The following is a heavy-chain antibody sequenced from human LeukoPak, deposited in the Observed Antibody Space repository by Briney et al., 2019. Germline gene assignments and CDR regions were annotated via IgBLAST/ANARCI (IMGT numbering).Heavy chain of an antibody. D-gene: IGHD2-2*02. V-gene: IGHV3-23*01. CDR2: ISGSGGST. J-gene: IGHJ4*02. CDR3: AKPPPLGGLYCSSTSCYNRGDY. CDR1: GFTFSSYA. Sequence: GGSLRLSCAASGFTFSSYAMSWVRQAPGKGLEWVSAISGSGGSTYYADSVKGRFTISRDNSKNTLYLQMNSLRAEDTAVYYCAKPPPLGGLYCSSTSCYNRGDYWGQGTLVTVSS.